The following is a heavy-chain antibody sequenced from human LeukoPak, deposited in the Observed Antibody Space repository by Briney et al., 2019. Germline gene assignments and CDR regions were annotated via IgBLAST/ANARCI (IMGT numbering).Heavy chain of an antibody. CDR3: ASFFRRFDP. V-gene: IGHV1-69*04. Sequence: SVKVSCKASGGTFSSYAISWVRQAPGQGLEWMGRIIPILGIANYAQKFQGRVTITADKSTGTAYMELSSLRSEDTAVYYCASFFRRFDPWGQGTLVTVSS. CDR1: GGTFSSYA. D-gene: IGHD1-14*01. J-gene: IGHJ5*02. CDR2: IIPILGIA.